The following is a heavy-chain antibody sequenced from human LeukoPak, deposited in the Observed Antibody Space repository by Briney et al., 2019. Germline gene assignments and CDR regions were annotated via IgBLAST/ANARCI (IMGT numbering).Heavy chain of an antibody. CDR2: IYSGGNT. V-gene: IGHV3-53*01. CDR3: ASLWFGSVDY. CDR1: GFTVSSNY. J-gene: IGHJ4*02. Sequence: RLSCAASGFTVSSNYMSWVGQXPGKGLEWVSVIYSGGNTYYADSVKGRFTISRDNSKNTLYLQMNSLRAEDTAVYYCASLWFGSVDYWGQGTLVXVSS. D-gene: IGHD3-10*01.